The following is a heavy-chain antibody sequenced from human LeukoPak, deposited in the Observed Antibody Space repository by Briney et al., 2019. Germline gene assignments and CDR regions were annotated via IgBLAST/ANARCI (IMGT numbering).Heavy chain of an antibody. J-gene: IGHJ4*02. D-gene: IGHD4-17*01. CDR3: ARESGPYLGYGDYVDY. CDR1: GYSISIGYY. V-gene: IGHV4-38-2*02. CDR2: IYQSGRT. Sequence: SETLSLTCAVSGYSISIGYYWGWIRQPPGKGLEWSGSIYQSGRTYYNPSLKSRVTISVDPSKNQSSLKLSSVTAADTAVYYCARESGPYLGYGDYVDYWGQGTLVTVSS.